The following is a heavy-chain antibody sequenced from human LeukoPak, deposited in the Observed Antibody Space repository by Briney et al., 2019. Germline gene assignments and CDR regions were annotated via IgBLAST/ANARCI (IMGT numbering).Heavy chain of an antibody. CDR3: ARGLYYYDSSVGAFDI. Sequence: SVNVSCKASGGTFSSYAISWVRQAPGQGLEWMGGIIPIFGTANYAQKFQGRVTMTRDTSTSTVYMELSSLRSEDTAVYYCARGLYYYDSSVGAFDIWGQGTMVTVSS. CDR1: GGTFSSYA. V-gene: IGHV1-69*05. J-gene: IGHJ3*02. D-gene: IGHD3-22*01. CDR2: IIPIFGTA.